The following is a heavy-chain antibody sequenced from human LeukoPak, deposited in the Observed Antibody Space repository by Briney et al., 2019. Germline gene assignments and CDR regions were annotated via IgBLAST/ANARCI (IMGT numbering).Heavy chain of an antibody. CDR1: GFIFSHYG. Sequence: PAGSLRLSCAASGFIFSHYGMHWVSQAPGKGLEWVAVIQNDASTENFADSVKGRFTISRDNSKNTVFLQMNSLRVEDTAVYYCARELSQIVWGGLDYGGQGTLVSVSS. J-gene: IGHJ4*02. CDR2: IQNDASTE. D-gene: IGHD2-21*01. V-gene: IGHV3-33*05. CDR3: ARELSQIVWGGLDY.